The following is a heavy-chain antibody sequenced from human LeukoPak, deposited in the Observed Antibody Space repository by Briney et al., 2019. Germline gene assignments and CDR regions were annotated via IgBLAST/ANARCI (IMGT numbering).Heavy chain of an antibody. D-gene: IGHD4-17*01. V-gene: IGHV6-1*01. CDR2: TYYRSKWYY. CDR3: ARGWTGTTYDAFDM. Sequence: SQTLSLTCAISGDSVSRNSTAWNWIRQSPSRGLEWLGRTYYRSKWYYDYAVPVQSRITINPDTSKNQFSLHLNSVTPEDTAVYYCARGWTGTTYDAFDMWGQGTLVTVSS. J-gene: IGHJ3*02. CDR1: GDSVSRNSTA.